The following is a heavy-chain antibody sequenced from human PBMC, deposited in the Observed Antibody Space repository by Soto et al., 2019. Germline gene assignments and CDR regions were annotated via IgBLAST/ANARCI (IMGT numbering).Heavy chain of an antibody. D-gene: IGHD6-6*01. CDR1: GFPFSSYS. V-gene: IGHV3-21*01. CDR3: ARVGGQLVPGFDY. Sequence: EVQLVESGGGLVKPGGSLSLSCEASGFPFSSYSMNWVRQAPGKGLEWVSSISSSSSYIYYADSVKGRFTISRDNAKNSLYLQMNSLRAEDTAVYYCARVGGQLVPGFDYWGQGTLVTVSS. J-gene: IGHJ4*02. CDR2: ISSSSSYI.